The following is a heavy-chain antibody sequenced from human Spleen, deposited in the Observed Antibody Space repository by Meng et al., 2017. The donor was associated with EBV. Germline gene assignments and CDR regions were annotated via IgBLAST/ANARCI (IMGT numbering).Heavy chain of an antibody. J-gene: IGHJ4*02. D-gene: IGHD2-2*01. CDR1: GGSFRGYY. V-gene: IGHV4-34*01. Sequence: QGGAGLLKPSETLSLTCGVYGGSFRGYYWTWIRQPPGKGLEWIGEINHSGSTNYNPSLKSRVTMSVDTSKNQFSLKLRSVTAADTAVYYCARARACSSTSCYGSHYDFGYWGQGTLVTVSS. CDR2: INHSGST. CDR3: ARARACSSTSCYGSHYDFGY.